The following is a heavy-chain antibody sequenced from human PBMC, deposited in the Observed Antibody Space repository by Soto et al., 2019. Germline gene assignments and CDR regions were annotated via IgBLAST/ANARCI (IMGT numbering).Heavy chain of an antibody. D-gene: IGHD2-2*01. Sequence: SETLSLTCTVSGGSISSYYWSWIRQPPGKGLEWIGYIYYSGSTNYNPSLKSRVTISVDTSKNQFSLKLSSVTAADTAVYYCARAIDSTIVVVPAAMGHWFDPWGQGTLVTVSS. CDR2: IYYSGST. V-gene: IGHV4-59*01. J-gene: IGHJ5*02. CDR3: ARAIDSTIVVVPAAMGHWFDP. CDR1: GGSISSYY.